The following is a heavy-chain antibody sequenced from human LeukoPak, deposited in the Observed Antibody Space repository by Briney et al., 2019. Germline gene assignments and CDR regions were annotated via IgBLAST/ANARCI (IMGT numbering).Heavy chain of an antibody. D-gene: IGHD3-22*01. V-gene: IGHV4-39*01. J-gene: IGHJ4*02. Sequence: SDTLSLTCTVSGGSITGSGYYWGWIRQPPGKELKWIGSIYYSRTTYYNTSLKSRLTISVNTSKKQFTLMLTSVTAADTAVYYCARHYYDNTGYYYFDYWGQGTLVTVSS. CDR1: GGSITGSGYY. CDR3: ARHYYDNTGYYYFDY. CDR2: IYYSRTT.